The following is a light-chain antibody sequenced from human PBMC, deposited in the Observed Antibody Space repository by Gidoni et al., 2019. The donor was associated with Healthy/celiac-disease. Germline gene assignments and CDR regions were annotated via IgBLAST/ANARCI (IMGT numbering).Light chain of an antibody. CDR2: GAS. CDR1: QSVLYSSNNKNY. J-gene: IGKJ1*01. CDR3: QQYYSTPQT. Sequence: DIVMTQSPDSLAVSLGERATINCKSSQSVLYSSNNKNYLAWYQQKPGQPPKLLIYGASTRESGVPYRFSGSGSGTDFTLTISSLQAEDVAVYYCQQYYSTPQTFGQGTKVEIK. V-gene: IGKV4-1*01.